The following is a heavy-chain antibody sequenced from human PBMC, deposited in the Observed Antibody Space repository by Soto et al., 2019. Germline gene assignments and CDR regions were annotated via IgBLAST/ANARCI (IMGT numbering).Heavy chain of an antibody. Sequence: QVQLVESGGGVVQPGRSLRLSCAASGFTFSSYGMHWVRQAPGKGLEWVAVIWYDGSKKYYADSVKGRFTISRDNSKNTLYLQMNSLRAEDTAVYYCAILSTRDAFDIWGQGTMVTVSS. J-gene: IGHJ3*02. CDR1: GFTFSSYG. CDR2: IWYDGSKK. CDR3: AILSTRDAFDI. V-gene: IGHV3-33*01.